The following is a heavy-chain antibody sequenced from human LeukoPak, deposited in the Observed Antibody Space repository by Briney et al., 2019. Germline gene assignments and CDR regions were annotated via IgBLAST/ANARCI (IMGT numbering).Heavy chain of an antibody. D-gene: IGHD4-17*01. Sequence: SETLSLTCIVSGDSISSSTYYWAWIRQPPGKGLEWIGSISHTGTTYYKPSLKSQVTISVDTSKNQFSLKLSSVTAADTAVYYCARVRATVYPKPFSYYYGMDVWGQGTTVTVSS. V-gene: IGHV4-39*07. CDR3: ARVRATVYPKPFSYYYGMDV. CDR2: ISHTGTT. J-gene: IGHJ6*02. CDR1: GDSISSSTYY.